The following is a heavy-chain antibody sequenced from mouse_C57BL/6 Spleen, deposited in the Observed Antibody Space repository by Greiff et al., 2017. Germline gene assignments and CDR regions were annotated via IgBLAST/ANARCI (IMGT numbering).Heavy chain of an antibody. CDR3: ARQALRFDY. V-gene: IGHV5-6*01. CDR1: GFTFSSYG. Sequence: EVLLVESGGDLVKPGGSLKLSCAASGFTFSSYGMSWVRQTPDKRLEWVATISSGGSYTYYPDSVKGRFTISRDNAKNTLYLQMSSLKAEDTAMYYCARQALRFDYWGQGTTLTVSS. D-gene: IGHD1-1*01. J-gene: IGHJ2*01. CDR2: ISSGGSYT.